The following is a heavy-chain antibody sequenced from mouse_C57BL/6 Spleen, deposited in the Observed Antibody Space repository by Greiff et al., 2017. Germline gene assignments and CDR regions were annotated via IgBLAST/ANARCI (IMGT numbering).Heavy chain of an antibody. J-gene: IGHJ4*01. D-gene: IGHD2-3*01. CDR1: GYTFTSYW. Sequence: QVQLQQSGAELVRPGSSVKLSCKASGYTFTSYWMDWVKQRPGQGLEWIGNIYPSDSETHYNQQFKDKATLTVDKSSSTAYMQLSSLTSEDSAVYYCARVRDGYHYYAMDYWGQGTSVTVSS. V-gene: IGHV1-61*01. CDR2: IYPSDSET. CDR3: ARVRDGYHYYAMDY.